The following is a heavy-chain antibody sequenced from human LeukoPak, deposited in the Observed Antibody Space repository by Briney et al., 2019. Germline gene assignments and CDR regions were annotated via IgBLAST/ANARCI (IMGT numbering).Heavy chain of an antibody. V-gene: IGHV4-34*01. D-gene: IGHD3-22*01. Sequence: SVTLSLTCAVYGGSFSGYYWSWIRQPPGKGLEWIGEINHSGSTNYNPSLKSRVTISVDTSKNQFSLKLSSVTAADTAVYYCARVPYDSSGQGYFDYWGQGTLVTVSS. CDR3: ARVPYDSSGQGYFDY. J-gene: IGHJ4*02. CDR2: INHSGST. CDR1: GGSFSGYY.